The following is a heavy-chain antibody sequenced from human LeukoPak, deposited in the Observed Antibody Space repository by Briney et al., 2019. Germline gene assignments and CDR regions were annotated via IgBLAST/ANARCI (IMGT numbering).Heavy chain of an antibody. J-gene: IGHJ4*02. CDR2: IGQDGSEK. V-gene: IGHV3-7*01. Sequence: PGGSLRLSCAASRFIFSNYFMSWVRQAPGKGLEWVANIGQDGSEKYYVDSVKGRFTISRDNANNSLFLQMDNLRAGDTAFYYCARDSPRGRFDSWGQGTLVTVSS. CDR1: RFIFSNYF. CDR3: ARDSPRGRFDS.